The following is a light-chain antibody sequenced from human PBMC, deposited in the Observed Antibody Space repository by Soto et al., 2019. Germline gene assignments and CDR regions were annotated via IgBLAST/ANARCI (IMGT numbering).Light chain of an antibody. Sequence: PGGGATLSWSASQSVSSSYIAWYQQRPGQTPSLLIYGASTRATGIPDRFSGSGSGTHFTLTISRLEPGDFAVYYGQHLCGTTCTFGQGTRLEIK. CDR2: GAS. CDR3: QHLCGTTCT. V-gene: IGKV3-20*01. J-gene: IGKJ5*01. CDR1: QSVSSSY.